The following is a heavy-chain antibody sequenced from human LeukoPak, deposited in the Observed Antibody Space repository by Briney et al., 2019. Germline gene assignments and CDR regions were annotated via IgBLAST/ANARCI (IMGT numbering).Heavy chain of an antibody. CDR3: ARGGGWYMGHDY. D-gene: IGHD6-19*01. CDR1: GFTFSTYS. CDR2: ITSPVGRI. Sequence: GGSLRLSCAASGFTFSTYSMNWVRQAPGKGLEWVSSITSPVGRIYYADSLKGRITISRDNARSTLYLQMNSLRAADTAVYYCARGGGWYMGHDYWGQGTLVTVSS. V-gene: IGHV3-21*01. J-gene: IGHJ4*02.